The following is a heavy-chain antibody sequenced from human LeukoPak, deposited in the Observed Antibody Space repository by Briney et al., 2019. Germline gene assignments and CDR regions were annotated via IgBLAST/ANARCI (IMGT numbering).Heavy chain of an antibody. CDR1: GFTFSSYA. V-gene: IGHV3-30*04. J-gene: IGHJ4*02. CDR2: ISYDGSNK. D-gene: IGHD1-26*01. CDR3: ARSEWELLGSFDY. Sequence: PGGSLRLSCAASGFTFSSYAMHWVRQAPGKGLEWVAVISYDGSNKYYADSVKGRFTISRDNSKDTLYLQMNSLRAEDTAVYYCARSEWELLGSFDYWGQGTLVTVSS.